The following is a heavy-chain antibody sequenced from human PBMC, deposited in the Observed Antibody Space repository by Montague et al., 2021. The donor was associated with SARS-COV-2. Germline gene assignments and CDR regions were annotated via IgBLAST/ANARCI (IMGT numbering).Heavy chain of an antibody. CDR2: ISDSGSA. CDR1: GGSISSFY. V-gene: IGHV4-59*08. CDR3: ARHYSATLPAVY. Sequence: SETLSLTCTVSGGSISSFYWSWFRQPPGKGLERIGYISDSGSANYNSSLPSRVTMSVYTSKNQFSLKVNSVTDADTAVFYCARHYSATLPAVYWGQGTLVTVSS. D-gene: IGHD2-15*01. J-gene: IGHJ4*02.